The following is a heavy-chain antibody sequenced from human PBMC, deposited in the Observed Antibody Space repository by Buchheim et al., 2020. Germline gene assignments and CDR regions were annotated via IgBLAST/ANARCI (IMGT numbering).Heavy chain of an antibody. Sequence: EVQLVESGGGLVQPGGSLRLSCAASGFTVSSNYMSWVRQAPGQGLEWVSVIYSGGSTYYADSVKGRFTISRDNSKNTMYLQMNSLRAEDTAVYDCARSIVGSPVHYYGMDVWGQGTT. D-gene: IGHD1-26*01. V-gene: IGHV3-66*01. CDR2: IYSGGST. CDR1: GFTVSSNY. J-gene: IGHJ6*02. CDR3: ARSIVGSPVHYYGMDV.